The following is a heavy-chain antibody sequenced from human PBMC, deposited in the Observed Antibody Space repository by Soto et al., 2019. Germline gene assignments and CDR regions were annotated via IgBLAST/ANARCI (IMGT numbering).Heavy chain of an antibody. CDR3: ARGGGVTATGDDY. V-gene: IGHV4-30-2*01. J-gene: IGHJ4*02. CDR2: IYHSGST. Sequence: QLQLQESGSGLVKPSQTLSLTCAVSGGSINTATHSWSWIRQPPGKGLEWIGYIYHSGSTYYNPSVQSRVTISIDKSNNQCSLRLSSVTAGDTAVYYCARGGGVTATGDDYWGQGILVTVSS. D-gene: IGHD2-15*01. CDR1: GGSINTATHS.